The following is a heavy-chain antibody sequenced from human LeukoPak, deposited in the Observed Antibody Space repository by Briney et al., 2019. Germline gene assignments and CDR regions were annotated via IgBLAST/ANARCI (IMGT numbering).Heavy chain of an antibody. V-gene: IGHV7-4-1*02. D-gene: IGHD5-12*01. CDR2: INTNTGNP. CDR1: GYTFTSYA. Sequence: GASVKVSCKASGYTFTSYAMNWVRQAPGQGLEWMGWINTNTGNPTYAQGFTGRFVFSLDISVSTAYLQISSLKAEDTAVYYCASSGYDLQFDPWGQGTLVTVSS. CDR3: ASSGYDLQFDP. J-gene: IGHJ5*02.